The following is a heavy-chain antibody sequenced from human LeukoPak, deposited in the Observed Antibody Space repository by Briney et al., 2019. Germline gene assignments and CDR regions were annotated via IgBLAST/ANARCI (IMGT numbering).Heavy chain of an antibody. CDR1: GFTVSRNY. V-gene: IGHV3-66*02. CDR3: ARVMRDLREGYDI. J-gene: IGHJ3*02. Sequence: PGGSLRLSCAASGFTVSRNYMSWVRQAPGPGLEWVSIIYSGGSTYYTDSAKGRFTISRDNSKNTLYLHVNSLRAEDTAVYYCARVMRDLREGYDIWGQGTMVTISS. D-gene: IGHD2-21*01. CDR2: IYSGGST.